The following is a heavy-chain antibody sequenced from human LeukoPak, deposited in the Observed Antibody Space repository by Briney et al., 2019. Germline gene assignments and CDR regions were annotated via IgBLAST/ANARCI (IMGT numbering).Heavy chain of an antibody. D-gene: IGHD1-7*01. V-gene: IGHV4-30-4*01. Sequence: SQTLSLTCTVAGATITSGNYIWTWVRQAPGKGLEWIGYIYYSGSTYYDSSLKRRSTISLDSSKNQLSLRLTSVTDADTAVYFCARGRDRRAKTTPFDLWGQGRMVNVVS. J-gene: IGHJ3*01. CDR2: IYYSGST. CDR3: ARGRDRRAKTTPFDL. CDR1: GATITSGNYI.